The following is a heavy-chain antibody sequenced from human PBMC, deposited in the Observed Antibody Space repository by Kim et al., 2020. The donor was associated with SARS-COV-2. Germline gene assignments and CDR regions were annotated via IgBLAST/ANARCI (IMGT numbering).Heavy chain of an antibody. CDR1: GFTFSSYA. J-gene: IGHJ4*02. V-gene: IGHV3-23*01. Sequence: GGSLRLSCAASGFTFSSYAMSWVRQAPGKGLEWVSAISGSGGSTYYADSVKGRFTISRDNSKNTLYLQMNSLRAEDTAVYYCAKDRGGVVVPAGGGYFDYWGQGTLVTVSS. CDR2: ISGSGGST. CDR3: AKDRGGVVVPAGGGYFDY. D-gene: IGHD2-2*01.